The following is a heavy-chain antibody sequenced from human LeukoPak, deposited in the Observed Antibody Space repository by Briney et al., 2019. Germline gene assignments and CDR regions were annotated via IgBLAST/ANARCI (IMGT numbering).Heavy chain of an antibody. J-gene: IGHJ4*02. D-gene: IGHD6-6*01. CDR3: ARHRSSWLIGY. CDR1: GFTFNSYA. CDR2: ISDSGGNT. Sequence: GGSLRLSCAASGFTFNSYAMSWVRQAPWERLQWVSGISDSGGNTYYADSVRGRFTISRDNSKNTLYLQTNSLRAEDTAVYYCARHRSSWLIGYWGQGTLVTVSS. V-gene: IGHV3-23*01.